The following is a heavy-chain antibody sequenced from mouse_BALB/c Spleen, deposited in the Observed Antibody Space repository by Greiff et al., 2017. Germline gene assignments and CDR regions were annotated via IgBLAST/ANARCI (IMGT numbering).Heavy chain of an antibody. CDR2: INPYNGDT. CDR3: ARGGTMITTGFAY. CDR1: GYSFTGYF. Sequence: VQLQQSGPELVKPGASVKISCKASGYSFTGYFMNWVMQSHGKSLEWIGRINPYNGDTFYNQKFKGKATLTVDKSSSTAHMELRSLASEDSAVYYCARGGTMITTGFAYWGQGTLVTVSA. V-gene: IGHV1-20*02. J-gene: IGHJ3*01. D-gene: IGHD2-4*01.